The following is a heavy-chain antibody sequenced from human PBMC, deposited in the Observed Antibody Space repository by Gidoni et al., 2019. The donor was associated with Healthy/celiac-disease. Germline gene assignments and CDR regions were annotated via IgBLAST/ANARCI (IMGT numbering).Heavy chain of an antibody. CDR1: VFTFRSYA. V-gene: IGHV3-30-3*01. D-gene: IGHD2-2*01. Sequence: QVQLVESGGRVVQPGRSLRLSCAASVFTFRSYATHWVRQAPGKGLEWVAVISYDGSNKYYADSVKGRFTISRDNSKNTLYLQMNSLRAEDTAVYYCARGSSPMVYCSSTSCPTPFDYWGQGTLVTVSS. CDR2: ISYDGSNK. CDR3: ARGSSPMVYCSSTSCPTPFDY. J-gene: IGHJ4*02.